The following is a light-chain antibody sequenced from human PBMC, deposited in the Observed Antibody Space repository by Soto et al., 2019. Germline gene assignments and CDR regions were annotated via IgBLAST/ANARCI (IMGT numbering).Light chain of an antibody. V-gene: IGLV2-14*01. CDR3: SSYTSICTLAYG. CDR1: SSDVGGYDY. CDR2: EVS. Sequence: QTLLTQPASVSGSPGQSITISCTGTSSDVGGYDYVSWYQQHPGKAPKLMIYEVSDRPLGVSNRFSGSKSGNTASLTISGLQAEDEAYYYCSSYTSICTLAYGVGKGTKGTV. J-gene: IGLJ1*01.